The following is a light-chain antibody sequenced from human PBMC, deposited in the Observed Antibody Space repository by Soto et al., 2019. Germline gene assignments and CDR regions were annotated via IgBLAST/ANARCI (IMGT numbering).Light chain of an antibody. CDR3: QSYDSSLSGYVV. Sequence: QSVLTQPPSVSGAPGQRVTISCIGSSSNIGAGYDVHWYQQLPGTAPKLLIYGNSNRPSGVPDRFSGSKSGTSASLAITGLQAEDEADYSCQSYDSSLSGYVVFGGGTKVTVL. J-gene: IGLJ2*01. V-gene: IGLV1-40*01. CDR1: SSNIGAGYD. CDR2: GNS.